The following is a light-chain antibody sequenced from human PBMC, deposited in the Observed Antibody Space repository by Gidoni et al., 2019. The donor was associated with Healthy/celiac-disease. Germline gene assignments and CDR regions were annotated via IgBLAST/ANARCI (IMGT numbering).Light chain of an antibody. Sequence: SSELTQDPAVSVALGQTVRITCQGDSLRSYYASWYQQNPGQAPVLVIYGKNNRPSGIPDRFSGSSSGNTASLTSTGAQAEDEADYYCNSRDSSGNHPHVVFGGGTKLTVL. V-gene: IGLV3-19*01. CDR2: GKN. J-gene: IGLJ2*01. CDR3: NSRDSSGNHPHVV. CDR1: SLRSYY.